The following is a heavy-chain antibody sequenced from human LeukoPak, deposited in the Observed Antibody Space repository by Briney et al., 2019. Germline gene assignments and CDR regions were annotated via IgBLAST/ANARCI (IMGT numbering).Heavy chain of an antibody. Sequence: PGRSLRLSCTASGFTFGDYAMSWVRQAPGKGLEWVGLIRSKAYGGTTEYAASVKGRFTISRDDSKSIAYLQMNSLKTEDTAVYYCTRDLEYCSSTSCYTFDYWGQGTLVTVSS. V-gene: IGHV3-49*04. J-gene: IGHJ4*02. CDR3: TRDLEYCSSTSCYTFDY. CDR1: GFTFGDYA. CDR2: IRSKAYGGTT. D-gene: IGHD2-2*01.